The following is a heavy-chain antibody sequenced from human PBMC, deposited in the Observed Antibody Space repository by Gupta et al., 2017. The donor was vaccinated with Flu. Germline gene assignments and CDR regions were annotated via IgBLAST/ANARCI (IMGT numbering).Heavy chain of an antibody. V-gene: IGHV3-49*03. J-gene: IGHJ4*02. CDR2: IRSKVTGGKT. D-gene: IGHD3-22*01. Sequence: SWFRQAPGKGLEWVCFIRSKVTGGKTEYAASVKGRFSISRDDSKSIADLQMNSLKTEDTAVYYCSRADSRGYSYYIKYWGQGTLVPVSS. CDR3: SRADSRGYSYYIKY.